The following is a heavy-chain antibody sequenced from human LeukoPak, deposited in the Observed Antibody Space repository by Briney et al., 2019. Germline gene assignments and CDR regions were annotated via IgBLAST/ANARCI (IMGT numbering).Heavy chain of an antibody. CDR2: IWYDGSNK. CDR1: GFTFSSYG. CDR3: ARGPAVAGNYFDY. Sequence: PGGSLRLSCAASGFTFSSYGMHWVRQAPGKGLEWVAVIWYDGSNKYYADSVKGRFTISRDNSKNTLYLQMNSLRAEGTAVYYCARGPAVAGNYFDYWGQGTLVTVSS. V-gene: IGHV3-33*01. J-gene: IGHJ4*02. D-gene: IGHD6-19*01.